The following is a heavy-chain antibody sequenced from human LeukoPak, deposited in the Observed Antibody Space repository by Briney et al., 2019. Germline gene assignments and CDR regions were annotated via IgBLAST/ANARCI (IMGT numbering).Heavy chain of an antibody. Sequence: ASVKVSCKVSGYTLTELSMHWVRQAPGKGLEWMGGFDPEDGETIYAQKFQGRVTMTEDTSTDTAYMELSSLRSEDTAVYYCATPQYSRRHWCFDLWGRGTLVTVSS. D-gene: IGHD6-6*01. V-gene: IGHV1-24*01. CDR3: ATPQYSRRHWCFDL. CDR1: GYTLTELS. CDR2: FDPEDGET. J-gene: IGHJ2*01.